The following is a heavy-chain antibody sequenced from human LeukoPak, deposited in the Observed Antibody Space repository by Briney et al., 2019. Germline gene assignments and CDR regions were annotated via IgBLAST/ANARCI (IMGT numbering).Heavy chain of an antibody. D-gene: IGHD3-10*01. CDR1: GGSISSSNW. J-gene: IGHJ4*02. V-gene: IGHV4-4*02. Sequence: PSGTLSLTRAVSGGSISSSNWWSWVRQPPGKGLEWIGEIYHSGSTNYNPSLKSRVTISVDTSKNQFSLKLSSVTAADTAVYYCARALLYGSGSHFDYWGQGTLVTVSS. CDR3: ARALLYGSGSHFDY. CDR2: IYHSGST.